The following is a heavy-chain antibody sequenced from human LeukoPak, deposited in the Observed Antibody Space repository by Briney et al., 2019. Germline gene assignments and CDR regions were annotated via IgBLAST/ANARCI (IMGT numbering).Heavy chain of an antibody. D-gene: IGHD3-3*01. J-gene: IGHJ4*02. Sequence: GASVKVSCKASGYTFTSYGISWVRQAPGQGLEWMGWISAYNGNTNYAQKLQGRVTMTTDTSTSTAYMELRSLRSDDTAVYYCARVDGSYYDFWSVPFALDYWGQGTLVTVSS. CDR3: ARVDGSYYDFWSVPFALDY. V-gene: IGHV1-18*01. CDR2: ISAYNGNT. CDR1: GYTFTSYG.